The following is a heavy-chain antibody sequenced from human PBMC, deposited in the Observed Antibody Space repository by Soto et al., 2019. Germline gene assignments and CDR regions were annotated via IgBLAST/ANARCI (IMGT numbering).Heavy chain of an antibody. J-gene: IGHJ3*02. CDR2: IYYSGST. CDR1: GGSISSYY. CDR3: ASLGRSSGWYGTGAFDI. Sequence: PSETLSLTCTVSGGSISSYYWSWIRQPPGKGLEWIGYIYYSGSTNYNPSLKSRVTISVDTSKNQFSLKLSSVTTADTAVYYCASLGRSSGWYGTGAFDIRGQGTMVTVS. D-gene: IGHD6-19*01. V-gene: IGHV4-59*01.